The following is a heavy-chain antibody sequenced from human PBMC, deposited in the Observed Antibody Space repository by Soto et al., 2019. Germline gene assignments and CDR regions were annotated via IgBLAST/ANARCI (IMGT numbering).Heavy chain of an antibody. J-gene: IGHJ5*02. CDR3: ATQPPIPAAKSNWFDP. Sequence: PSETLSLTCAVYGGSFSGYYWSWIRQPPGKGLEWIGEINHSGSTNYNPSLKSRVTISVDTSKNQFSLKLSSVTAADTAVYYCATQPPIPAAKSNWFDPWGQGTLVTVSS. V-gene: IGHV4-34*01. CDR1: GGSFSGYY. D-gene: IGHD2-2*01. CDR2: INHSGST.